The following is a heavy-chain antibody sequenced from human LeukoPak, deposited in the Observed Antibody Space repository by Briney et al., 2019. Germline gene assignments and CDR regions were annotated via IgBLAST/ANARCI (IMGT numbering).Heavy chain of an antibody. J-gene: IGHJ6*03. V-gene: IGHV1-8*03. CDR1: GYTFTSYD. Sequence: GASVKVSCKASGYTFTSYDIDWVRQATGQGLEWMGWMNPNSGNTGYAQKFQGRVTITRNTSISTAYMELSSLRSEDTAVYYCARRAHYCTNGVCHRRYYYYMDVWGKGTTVTVSS. D-gene: IGHD2-8*01. CDR3: ARRAHYCTNGVCHRRYYYYMDV. CDR2: MNPNSGNT.